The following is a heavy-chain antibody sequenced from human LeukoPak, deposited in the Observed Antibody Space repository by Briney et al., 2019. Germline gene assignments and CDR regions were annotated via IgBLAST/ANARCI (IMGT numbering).Heavy chain of an antibody. D-gene: IGHD6-6*01. CDR1: GYSFTSYW. J-gene: IGHJ6*03. CDR3: ARHRYSSSSREQNYYYYYMDV. Sequence: GESLKISCKGSGYSFTSYWIGWVRQMPGKGLEWMGIIYPGDSDTRYSPSFQGQVTISADKSISTAYLQWSSLKASDTAMYYCARHRYSSSSREQNYYYYYMDVWGKGTTVTVSS. CDR2: IYPGDSDT. V-gene: IGHV5-51*01.